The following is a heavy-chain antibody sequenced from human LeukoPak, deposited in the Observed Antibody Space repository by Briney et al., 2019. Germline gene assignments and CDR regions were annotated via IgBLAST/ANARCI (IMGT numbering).Heavy chain of an antibody. CDR2: INQDGSER. V-gene: IGHV3-7*03. CDR1: GFSFSNYW. D-gene: IGHD3-16*01. Sequence: GGSLRLSCAASGFSFSNYWMSWVRQAPGKGLEWVANINQDGSERSYVDSVKGRFTISRDNAKNPLYLQMNSLRAEDTAVYFCARGGGLDVWGQGATVTVSS. CDR3: ARGGGLDV. J-gene: IGHJ6*02.